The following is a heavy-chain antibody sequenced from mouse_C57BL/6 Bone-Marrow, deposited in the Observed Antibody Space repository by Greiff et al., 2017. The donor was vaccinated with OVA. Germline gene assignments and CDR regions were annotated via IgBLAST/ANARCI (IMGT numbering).Heavy chain of an antibody. CDR3: ARASDY. Sequence: EVQLVESGGDLVKPGGSLKLSCAASGFTFTSYGMSWVRQTPDKRLEWVATISSGGSYTYYPDSVKGRYTISRDNAKNTPYLQMSSLKSEDTAMYYCARASDYWGQGTSVTVSA. CDR2: ISSGGSYT. CDR1: GFTFTSYG. V-gene: IGHV5-6*01. D-gene: IGHD6-1*01. J-gene: IGHJ4*01.